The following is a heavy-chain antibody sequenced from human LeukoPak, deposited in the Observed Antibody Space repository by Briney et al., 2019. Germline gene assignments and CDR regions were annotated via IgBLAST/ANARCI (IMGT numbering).Heavy chain of an antibody. CDR3: ARDGPTYSSGWYKWFDP. D-gene: IGHD6-19*01. J-gene: IGHJ5*02. CDR2: IGYSGSTI. V-gene: IGHV3-11*01. CDR1: GFTFSDYY. Sequence: GGSLRLSCAASGFTFSDYYMSWIRQAPGKVLEWVAYIGYSGSTIYYADSVQGRFTIFRDNAKNSLYLQMNSLRAEDTAVYYCARDGPTYSSGWYKWFDPWGQGTLVTVSS.